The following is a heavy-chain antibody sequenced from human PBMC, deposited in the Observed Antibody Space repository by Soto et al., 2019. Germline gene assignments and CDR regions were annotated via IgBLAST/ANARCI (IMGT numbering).Heavy chain of an antibody. V-gene: IGHV5-51*01. J-gene: IGHJ6*02. CDR1: GYSFTNNW. D-gene: IGHD1-26*01. Sequence: GESLKISCKGSGYSFTNNWIDWVRQMPGKGLEWMGTIYPGDSETKYNPSFQGQLTISADKSDSAAYVQWSSLKASDTAMYYCARHTRGSFLNLYYSPKCIDVWGQGTMVTGFS. CDR3: ARHTRGSFLNLYYSPKCIDV. CDR2: IYPGDSET.